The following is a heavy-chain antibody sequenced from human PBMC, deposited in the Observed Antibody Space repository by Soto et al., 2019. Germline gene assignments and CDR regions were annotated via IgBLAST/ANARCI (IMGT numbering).Heavy chain of an antibody. CDR3: ARPFSSGWYGDFDF. V-gene: IGHV3-30-3*01. J-gene: IGHJ4*02. D-gene: IGHD6-19*01. Sequence: QVQLVESGGGVVHPGGSLRLSCAASGFAFSSYAMHWVRRAPGKGLEWVEVISYDASNKYYADSVKGRFTISRDNSKKTMYLQMSSLRAEDTAVYYCARPFSSGWYGDFDFWGQGTLVAVSS. CDR1: GFAFSSYA. CDR2: ISYDASNK.